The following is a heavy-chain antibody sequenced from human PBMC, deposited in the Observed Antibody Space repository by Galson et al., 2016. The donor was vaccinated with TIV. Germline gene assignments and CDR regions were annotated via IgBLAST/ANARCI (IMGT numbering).Heavy chain of an antibody. CDR2: IIPLFRTA. J-gene: IGHJ6*02. D-gene: IGHD5-18*01. CDR3: AKDRNTAMDTYYWYYGMDV. V-gene: IGHV1-69*13. Sequence: SVKVSCKASGGSFSSYVISWVRQAPGQGLEWMGGIIPLFRTANYAQKFQGRVTITADESTSTAYMELRSLRSEDTAIYYCAKDRNTAMDTYYWYYGMDVWGQGTTVTVSS. CDR1: GGSFSSYV.